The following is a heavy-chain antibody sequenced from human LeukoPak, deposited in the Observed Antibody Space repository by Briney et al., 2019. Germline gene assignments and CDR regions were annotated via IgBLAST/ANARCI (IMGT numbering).Heavy chain of an antibody. V-gene: IGHV4-4*07. CDR2: IYPSGST. Sequence: SETLSFTCTVSGGSISSYYWSWIRQPAGKGLEWIGRIYPSGSTNYNPSLKSRVTMSVDTSKNQFSLKLSSVTAADTAVYYCARAYCSGGSCYSGVDYWGRGTLVTVSS. D-gene: IGHD2-15*01. CDR1: GGSISSYY. CDR3: ARAYCSGGSCYSGVDY. J-gene: IGHJ4*02.